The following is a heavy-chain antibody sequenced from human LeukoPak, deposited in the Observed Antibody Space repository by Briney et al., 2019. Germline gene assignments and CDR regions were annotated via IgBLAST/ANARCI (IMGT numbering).Heavy chain of an antibody. V-gene: IGHV1-18*01. Sequence: ASVKVSCKASGYTFTTYGISWVRQAPGQGLEWMGWISAYNGNTKYAQKLQGRVTMTTDTSTSTAYMELRSLRSDDTAVYHCARDLGYYGSGSSPSDYWGQGTLVTVSS. CDR2: ISAYNGNT. D-gene: IGHD3-10*01. CDR1: GYTFTTYG. CDR3: ARDLGYYGSGSSPSDY. J-gene: IGHJ4*02.